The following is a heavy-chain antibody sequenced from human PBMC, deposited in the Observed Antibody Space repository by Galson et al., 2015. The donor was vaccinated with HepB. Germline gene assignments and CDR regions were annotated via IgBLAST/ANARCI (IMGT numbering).Heavy chain of an antibody. CDR1: GFTFSSYA. CDR3: AKRRGLFNWYFDL. J-gene: IGHJ2*01. V-gene: IGHV3-23*01. Sequence: SLRLSCAASGFTFSSYAMSWVRQAPGKGLEWVSAISGSGGSTYYADSVKGRFTISRDNSKNTLYLQMNSLRAEDTAVYYCAKRRGLFNWYFDLWGRGTLVTVSS. CDR2: ISGSGGST. D-gene: IGHD3-10*01.